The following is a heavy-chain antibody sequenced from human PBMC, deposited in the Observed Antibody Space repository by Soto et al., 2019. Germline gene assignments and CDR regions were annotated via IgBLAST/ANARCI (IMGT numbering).Heavy chain of an antibody. CDR3: ARDSKNTGYSSSWTGEQLYYYYGMDV. D-gene: IGHD6-13*01. V-gene: IGHV4-59*01. CDR1: GGSISSYY. CDR2: IYYSGST. J-gene: IGHJ6*02. Sequence: SETLSLTYTVSGGSISSYYWSWIRQPPGKGLEWIGYIYYSGSTNYNPSLKSRVTISVDTSKNQFSLKLSSVTAADTAVYYCARDSKNTGYSSSWTGEQLYYYYGMDVWGQGTTVTVSS.